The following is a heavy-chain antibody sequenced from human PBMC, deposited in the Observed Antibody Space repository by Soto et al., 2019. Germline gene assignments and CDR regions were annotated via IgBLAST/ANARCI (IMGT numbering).Heavy chain of an antibody. V-gene: IGHV4-59*08. Sequence: QVQLQESGPGLVKPSETLSLTCTVSGGSISSYYWSWIRQPPGKGLEWIGYIYYSGSTNYNPSLKSRVTISVDTSKNQFSLKLSSVTAADTAVYYCARQGSLMVRGVRYYYYGMDVWGQGTTVTVSS. CDR3: ARQGSLMVRGVRYYYYGMDV. CDR1: GGSISSYY. D-gene: IGHD3-10*01. J-gene: IGHJ6*02. CDR2: IYYSGST.